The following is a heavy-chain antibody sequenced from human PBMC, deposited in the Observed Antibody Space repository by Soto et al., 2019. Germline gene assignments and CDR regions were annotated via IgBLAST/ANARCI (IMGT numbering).Heavy chain of an antibody. CDR2: IIPIFGTA. CDR3: ARTRTTTWDYDILTALMAV. Sequence: QVQLVQSGAEVKKPGSSVKVSCKASGGTFSSYAISWVRQAPGQGLEWMGGIIPIFGTANYAQKFQGRVTITADEXXSXAXRGLSSLRSEDTAVYYCARTRTTTWDYDILTALMAVWGQGTTVTVSS. CDR1: GGTFSSYA. V-gene: IGHV1-69*12. J-gene: IGHJ6*02. D-gene: IGHD3-9*01.